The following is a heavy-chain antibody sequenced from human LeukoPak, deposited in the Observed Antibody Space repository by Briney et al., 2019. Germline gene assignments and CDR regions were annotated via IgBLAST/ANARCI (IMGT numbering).Heavy chain of an antibody. CDR1: GFTFNNAW. Sequence: PGGSLRLSCAASGFTFNNAWMNWVRQAPGKGLEWVANIKQDGSKKNYVDSVKGRFTISRDNAKNSLYLQMNSLRAEDTAVYYCGRAMDVWGQGTTVTVSS. J-gene: IGHJ6*02. CDR2: IKQDGSKK. V-gene: IGHV3-7*01. CDR3: GRAMDV.